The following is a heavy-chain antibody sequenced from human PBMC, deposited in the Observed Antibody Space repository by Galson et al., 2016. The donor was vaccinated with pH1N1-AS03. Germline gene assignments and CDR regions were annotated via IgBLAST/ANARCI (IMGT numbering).Heavy chain of an antibody. CDR3: ARGCDYSFGWCDS. D-gene: IGHD2-15*01. J-gene: IGHJ5*01. CDR1: GFSISVGYY. V-gene: IGHV4-38-2*02. CDR2: VYRNGNT. Sequence: SETLSLTCSVSGFSISVGYYWGWIRQPPGKGLEWIGSVYRNGNTYYNPSLESRVTMPVDTSKNLFSLRLSSVTATDTAVYYCARGCDYSFGWCDSWGQGTLVTVSS.